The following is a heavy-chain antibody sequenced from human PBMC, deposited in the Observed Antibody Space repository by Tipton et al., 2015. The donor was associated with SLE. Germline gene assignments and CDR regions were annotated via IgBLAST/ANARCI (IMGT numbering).Heavy chain of an antibody. CDR1: GGSISSHY. J-gene: IGHJ4*02. D-gene: IGHD6-13*01. V-gene: IGHV4-4*08. Sequence: TLSLTCTVSGGSISSHYWSRIRQPPGKGLEWIGYIYSSGSTNYNPSLKSRVTISVDTSKNQFSLKLSSVTAADTAVYYCARGFSIAAAGPFGYWGQGTLDTVSS. CDR3: ARGFSIAAAGPFGY. CDR2: IYSSGST.